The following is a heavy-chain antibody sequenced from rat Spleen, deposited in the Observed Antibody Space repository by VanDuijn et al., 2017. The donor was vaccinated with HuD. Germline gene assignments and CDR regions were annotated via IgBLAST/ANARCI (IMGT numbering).Heavy chain of an antibody. V-gene: IGHV5S23*01. J-gene: IGHJ4*01. D-gene: IGHD1-9*01. CDR1: GFSFSGYY. CDR2: ISTGGDDT. CDR3: ARLMGITWAYYVMDA. Sequence: EVQLVESGGGLVQPGRSLKLSCAASGFSFSGYYMAWVRQAPKKGLEWVASISTGGDDTYYRDSVKGRFTISRDNAKSTLYLQMDSLRSEDTAPYYWARLMGITWAYYVMDAWGQGASVTVSS.